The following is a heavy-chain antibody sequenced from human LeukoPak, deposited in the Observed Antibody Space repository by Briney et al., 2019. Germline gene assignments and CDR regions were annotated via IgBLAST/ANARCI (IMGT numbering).Heavy chain of an antibody. CDR1: GGSISNFNW. V-gene: IGHV4-4*02. CDR3: ARELATINGPYFES. D-gene: IGHD5-24*01. J-gene: IGHJ4*02. Sequence: KPSETLSLTCSVSGGSISNFNWWNWVRQSPGKGLEWVGQIYHNGITNYNPSLKGRLTISVDKSRNLFSLNLTSVTAADTAVYFCARELATINGPYFESWGQGTLVTVSS. CDR2: IYHNGIT.